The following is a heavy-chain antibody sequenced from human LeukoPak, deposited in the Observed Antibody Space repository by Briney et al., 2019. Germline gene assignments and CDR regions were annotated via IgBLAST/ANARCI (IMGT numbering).Heavy chain of an antibody. J-gene: IGHJ3*02. CDR1: GFTIRSHD. CDR3: AREDSKGAFDI. V-gene: IGHV3-33*01. Sequence: GVTLGLSCAASGFTIRSHDMHWARQAPGKGLEWVAVVWDDESKRYYIGSVKGRSTISRDMSNNTLYMQMNSLRVEDAALYYCAREDSKGAFDIGGERTMVT. D-gene: IGHD3-22*01. CDR2: VWDDESKR.